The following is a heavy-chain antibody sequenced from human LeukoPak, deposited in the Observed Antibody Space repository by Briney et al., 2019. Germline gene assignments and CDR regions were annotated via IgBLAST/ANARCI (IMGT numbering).Heavy chain of an antibody. J-gene: IGHJ5*02. V-gene: IGHV1-18*03. D-gene: IGHD2-2*01. CDR3: ATVGRDCSDTNCYCPDWFDL. CDR1: GYSFSTYG. Sequence: ASVKVSCKASGYSFSTYGITWVRKAPGQGPEGMGWISGSTGSTHYAQTAQGRVTITTHTSTGPAYMDLRRLSPDDMAVYYCATVGRDCSDTNCYCPDWFDLWGQGTLVIVSS. CDR2: ISGSTGST.